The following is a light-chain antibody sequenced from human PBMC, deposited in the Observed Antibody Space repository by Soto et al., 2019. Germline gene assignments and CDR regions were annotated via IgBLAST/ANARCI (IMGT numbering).Light chain of an antibody. CDR2: EVS. Sequence: QSALTQPPSASGSPGQSVTISCTGTSSDVGGYHYVSWYQQHPGKAPKIMIYEVSKRPSGVPDRFSGSKSGNTASLTVSGLQAEDEADYYCSSYAGSNNLVVFGGGTKLTVL. CDR3: SSYAGSNNLVV. J-gene: IGLJ2*01. V-gene: IGLV2-8*01. CDR1: SSDVGGYHY.